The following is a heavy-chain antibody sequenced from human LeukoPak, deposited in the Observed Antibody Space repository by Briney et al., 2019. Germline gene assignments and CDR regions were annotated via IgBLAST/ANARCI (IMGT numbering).Heavy chain of an antibody. CDR2: IGDSGGST. J-gene: IGHJ4*02. V-gene: IGHV3-23*01. Sequence: GGSLRLSCAASGFIFSNYAMGWVRQAPGKGLEWVSTIGDSGGSTYYADSVKGRFTISRDNSKNTLYLQMDSLRAEEDTAIYYCARGRLPGYYWGQGTLVTVSS. CDR3: ARGRLPGYY. CDR1: GFIFSNYA.